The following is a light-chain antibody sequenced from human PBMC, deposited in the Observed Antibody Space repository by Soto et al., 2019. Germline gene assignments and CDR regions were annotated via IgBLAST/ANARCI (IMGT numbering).Light chain of an antibody. CDR1: QSVSSN. J-gene: IGKJ4*01. V-gene: IGKV3-15*01. CDR2: GAS. CDR3: HQYNNWLT. Sequence: EIVMTQSPATLSVSPGERATLSCRASQSVSSNLACYQQKPGQAPRLLIYGASTSATDVPARFSGRGSGTEFTLTISSLQSEDFAVYYCHQYNNWLTFGGGTKVDIK.